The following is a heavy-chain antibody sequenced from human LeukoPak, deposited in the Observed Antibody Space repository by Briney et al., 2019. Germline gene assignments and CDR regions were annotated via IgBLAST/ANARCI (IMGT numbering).Heavy chain of an antibody. CDR1: GGSFSGYY. Sequence: PSETLSLTCAVYGGSFSGYYWSWVRQPPGKGLEWIGEINHSGSTNYNPSLKSRVTISVDTSQNQFSLKLSSVTAADTAVYYCARETSQKGAHYMDVWGKGTTVTISS. J-gene: IGHJ6*03. D-gene: IGHD3-16*01. V-gene: IGHV4-34*01. CDR2: INHSGST. CDR3: ARETSQKGAHYMDV.